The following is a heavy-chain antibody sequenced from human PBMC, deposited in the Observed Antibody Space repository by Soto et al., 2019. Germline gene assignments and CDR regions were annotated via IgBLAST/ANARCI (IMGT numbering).Heavy chain of an antibody. V-gene: IGHV3-30*18. D-gene: IGHD3-22*01. CDR3: AKDQDPNYYDSSGYAFDI. CDR2: ISYDGSDK. J-gene: IGHJ3*02. Sequence: GGSLRLSCAASGFTFSTYVMHWVRQAPGKGLEWVAVISYDGSDKHYADSVKGRFTISRDNSKNTLYLQMNSLRAEDTAVYYCAKDQDPNYYDSSGYAFDIWGQGTMVTVSS. CDR1: GFTFSTYV.